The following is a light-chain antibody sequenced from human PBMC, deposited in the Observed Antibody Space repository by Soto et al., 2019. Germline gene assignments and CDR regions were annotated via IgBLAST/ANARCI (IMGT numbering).Light chain of an antibody. V-gene: IGKV3-20*01. CDR1: QSVSSSY. Sequence: VFTLSPGTLSSSPGERAILSCGASQSVSSSYLAWYQQNPGQAPSLLIYRTSNRATGIPDRFSGSGSGTDFTLTISRLETKAFAVYWCEPYDSEPRTCGHGSRWRS. CDR2: RTS. CDR3: EPYDSEPRT. J-gene: IGKJ1*01.